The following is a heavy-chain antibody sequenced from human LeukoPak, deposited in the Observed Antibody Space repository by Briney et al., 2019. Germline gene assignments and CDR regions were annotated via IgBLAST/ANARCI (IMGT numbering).Heavy chain of an antibody. D-gene: IGHD6-13*01. J-gene: IGHJ4*02. Sequence: SETLSLTCTVSGVSINNFFWNWVRQPPGKGLEWIGYIYSSGSTTYNPSLKSRVTISVDTSSNQFFLNLRSVTAADTAVYYCARGTAPDTHWGQGALVTVSS. CDR2: IYSSGST. V-gene: IGHV4-59*08. CDR1: GVSINNFF. CDR3: ARGTAPDTH.